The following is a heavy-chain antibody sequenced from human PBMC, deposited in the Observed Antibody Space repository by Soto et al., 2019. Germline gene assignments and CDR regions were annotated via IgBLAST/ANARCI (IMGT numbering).Heavy chain of an antibody. J-gene: IGHJ3*02. CDR3: ARTSSRREYYDLWSGYADAFDI. V-gene: IGHV1-18*04. D-gene: IGHD3-3*01. CDR1: GYTFTSYG. CDR2: ISAYNGNT. Sequence: QVQLVQSGAEVKKPEASVKVSCKASGYTFTSYGISWVRQAPGQGLEWMGWISAYNGNTNYAQKLQGRVTMTTDTSTSTAYMELRSLRSDDTAVYYCARTSSRREYYDLWSGYADAFDIWGQGTMVTVSS.